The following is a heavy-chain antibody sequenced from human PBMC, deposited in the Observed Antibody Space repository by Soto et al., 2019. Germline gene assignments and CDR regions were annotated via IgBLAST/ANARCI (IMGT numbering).Heavy chain of an antibody. CDR2: IYYNGNT. J-gene: IGHJ6*02. Sequence: SETLSLTCTVCPGSISNYYLSWIRQPPGQGLEWIGYIYYNGNTKYNPSLKSRVTISIDTSKKQFSLKVSSLTAADTAVYYCARGPGTDITPYYYYGMDVWGQGTMVTVSS. D-gene: IGHD1-20*01. V-gene: IGHV4-59*01. CDR3: ARGPGTDITPYYYYGMDV. CDR1: PGSISNYY.